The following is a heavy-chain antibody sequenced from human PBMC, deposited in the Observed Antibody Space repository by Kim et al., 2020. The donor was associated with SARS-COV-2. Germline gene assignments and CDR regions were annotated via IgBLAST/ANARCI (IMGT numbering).Heavy chain of an antibody. Sequence: GGSLRLSCAASGFTFSSYAMHWVRQAPGKGLEWVAVISYDGSNKYYADSVKGRFTISRDNSKNTLYLQMNSLRAEDTAVYYCARGLFGELFVLSGLFDYWGQGTLVTVSS. J-gene: IGHJ4*02. CDR1: GFTFSSYA. V-gene: IGHV3-30-3*01. CDR3: ARGLFGELFVLSGLFDY. D-gene: IGHD3-10*02. CDR2: ISYDGSNK.